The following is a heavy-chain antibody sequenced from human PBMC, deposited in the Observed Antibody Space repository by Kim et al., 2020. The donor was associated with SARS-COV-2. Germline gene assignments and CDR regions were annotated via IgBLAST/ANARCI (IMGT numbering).Heavy chain of an antibody. D-gene: IGHD1-26*01. CDR3: ARGSSGSYPRAFDI. J-gene: IGHJ3*02. V-gene: IGHV3-74*01. Sequence: ADSVKGRFTISRDNAKTTLYLQMNSLRAEDTAVYYCARGSSGSYPRAFDIWGQGTTVTVSS.